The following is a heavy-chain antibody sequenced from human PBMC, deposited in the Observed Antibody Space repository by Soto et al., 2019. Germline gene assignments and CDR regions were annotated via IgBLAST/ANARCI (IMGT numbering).Heavy chain of an antibody. D-gene: IGHD2-2*01. CDR3: ARGHAMSY. J-gene: IGHJ4*02. Sequence: ASVKVSCKASGYTFTSYAMHWVRQAPGQRLEWMGWINPSNGNTNYSQKFQGRVTMTRNTSTSTAYMELSSLRSEGTAVYYCARGHAMSYWGQGTLVTVSS. CDR2: INPSNGNT. V-gene: IGHV1-3*01. CDR1: GYTFTSYA.